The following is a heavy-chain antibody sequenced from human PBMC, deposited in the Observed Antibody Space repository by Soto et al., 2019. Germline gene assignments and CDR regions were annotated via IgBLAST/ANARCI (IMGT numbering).Heavy chain of an antibody. CDR2: INAGNGNT. J-gene: IGHJ5*02. CDR1: GYTFTSYA. V-gene: IGHV1-3*01. CDR3: ARKRITMVRGLHNWFDP. D-gene: IGHD3-10*01. Sequence: ASVKVSCKASGYTFTSYAMHWVRQAPGQRLEWMGWINAGNGNTKHSQKFQGRVTITRDTSASTAYMELSSLRSEDTAVYYCARKRITMVRGLHNWFDPWGQGTLVTVSS.